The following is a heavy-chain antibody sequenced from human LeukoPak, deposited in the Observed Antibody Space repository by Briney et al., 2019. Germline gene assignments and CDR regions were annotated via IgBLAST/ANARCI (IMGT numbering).Heavy chain of an antibody. D-gene: IGHD1-26*01. CDR3: ASGSHFDY. Sequence: GGSLRLSCAAAGFTFSSSWMSWARQAPGKGLECVANIKQDGSEKYYVDSVKGRFTISRDNAKNSLYLQMNSLRAEDTAVYYCASGSHFDYWGQGTLVTVSS. J-gene: IGHJ4*02. CDR1: GFTFSSSW. CDR2: IKQDGSEK. V-gene: IGHV3-7*01.